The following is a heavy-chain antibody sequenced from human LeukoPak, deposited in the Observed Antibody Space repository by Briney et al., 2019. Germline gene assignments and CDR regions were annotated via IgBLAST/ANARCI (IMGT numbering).Heavy chain of an antibody. CDR1: GYTFTSYY. CDR2: INPSGGST. Sequence: ASVKVSCKASGYTFTSYYMHWVRQAPGQGLEWMGIINPSGGSTSYAQKFQGRVTMTRDMSTSTVYMELSSLRSEDTAVYYYARERDIVVVPAAPTPFLYWGQGTLVTVSS. V-gene: IGHV1-46*01. D-gene: IGHD2-2*01. CDR3: ARERDIVVVPAAPTPFLY. J-gene: IGHJ4*02.